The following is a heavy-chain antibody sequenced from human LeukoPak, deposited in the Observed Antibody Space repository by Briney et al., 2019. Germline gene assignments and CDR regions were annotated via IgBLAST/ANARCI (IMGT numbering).Heavy chain of an antibody. V-gene: IGHV4-4*07. D-gene: IGHD6-19*01. CDR3: ARGRSVAGPWNWFDP. J-gene: IGHJ5*02. Sequence: SETLSLTCTVSGGSISSYYWSWIRQPAGKGLEWIGRIYTSGSTNYNPSFKSRVTISVDTSKNQFSLKLSSVTAADTAVYYCARGRSVAGPWNWFDPWGQGTLVTVSS. CDR2: IYTSGST. CDR1: GGSISSYY.